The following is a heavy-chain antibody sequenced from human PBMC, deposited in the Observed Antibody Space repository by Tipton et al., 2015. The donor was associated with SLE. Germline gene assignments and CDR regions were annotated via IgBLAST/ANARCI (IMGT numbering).Heavy chain of an antibody. V-gene: IGHV3-23*01. CDR2: LSGSGGST. CDR3: VKGPYCSSTSCPKGYYYYYMDV. CDR1: GFPFSSYS. Sequence: SLRLSCAASGFPFSSYSMSWVRQAPGKGLEWVSALSGSGGSTYYADSVKGRFTISRDNSKNTLYLQMNSLRAEDTAVYYCVKGPYCSSTSCPKGYYYYYMDVWGKGTTVTVSS. D-gene: IGHD2-2*01. J-gene: IGHJ6*03.